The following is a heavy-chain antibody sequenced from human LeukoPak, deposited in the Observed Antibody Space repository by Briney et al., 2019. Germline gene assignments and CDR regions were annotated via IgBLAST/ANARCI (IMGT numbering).Heavy chain of an antibody. CDR1: GFTFSSYN. D-gene: IGHD5-18*01. CDR2: ISSWSSCI. V-gene: IGHV3-21*06. CDR3: ARDLKETAMGESAHDY. Sequence: GGSLRLSCSASGFTFSSYNMNWVRQAPGKGLEWVSGISSWSSCIYYADSVKGRFTISRDNVKNSLYLQMNSLRAEDTAVYYCARDLKETAMGESAHDYWGQGTLVTVSS. J-gene: IGHJ4*02.